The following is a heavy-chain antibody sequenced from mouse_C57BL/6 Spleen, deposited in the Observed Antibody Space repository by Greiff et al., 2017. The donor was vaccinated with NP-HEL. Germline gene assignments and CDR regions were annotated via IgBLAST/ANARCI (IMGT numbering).Heavy chain of an antibody. CDR1: GYTFTDYY. J-gene: IGHJ3*01. V-gene: IGHV1-26*01. CDR2: INPNNGGT. Sequence: EVKLQQSGPELVKPGASVKISCKASGYTFTDYYMNWVKQSHGKSLEWIGDINPNNGGTSYNQKFKGKATLTVDKSSSTAYMELRSLTSEDSAVYYCARPLYGSSWFAYWGQGTLVTVSA. CDR3: ARPLYGSSWFAY. D-gene: IGHD1-1*01.